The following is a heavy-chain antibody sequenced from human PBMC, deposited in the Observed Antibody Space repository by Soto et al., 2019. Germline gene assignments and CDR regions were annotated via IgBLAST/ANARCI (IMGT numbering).Heavy chain of an antibody. Sequence: XPVKGSCNASGYSFTTYTMHWVRQAPGQRLEWMGWINAYSGNSKYSKNFQGRVTITRDTSATTVYMDLSSLGSEDTAVYYCARDIQAGAVADVFDYWGLGTLVTVSS. J-gene: IGHJ4*02. CDR2: INAYSGNS. CDR3: ARDIQAGAVADVFDY. CDR1: GYSFTTYT. D-gene: IGHD6-19*01. V-gene: IGHV1-3*01.